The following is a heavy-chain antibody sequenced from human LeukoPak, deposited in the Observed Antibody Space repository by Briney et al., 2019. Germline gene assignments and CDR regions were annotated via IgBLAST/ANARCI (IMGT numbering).Heavy chain of an antibody. V-gene: IGHV4-39*01. J-gene: IGHJ4*02. CDR1: GGSISSSSYY. Sequence: PSETLSLTCTVSGGSISSSSYYWGWIRQPPGKGLEWIGSIYYSGSTYYNPSLKSRVTISVDTSKNQFSLKLSSVTAADTAVYYCAGRQEYGGNSDWPGDYWVQGTLVTVSS. CDR3: AGRQEYGGNSDWPGDY. CDR2: IYYSGST. D-gene: IGHD4-23*01.